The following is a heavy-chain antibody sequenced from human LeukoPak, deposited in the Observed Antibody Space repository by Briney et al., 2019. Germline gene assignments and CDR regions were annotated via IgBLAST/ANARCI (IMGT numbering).Heavy chain of an antibody. V-gene: IGHV3-23*01. J-gene: IGHJ6*03. D-gene: IGHD6-19*01. CDR3: AKHRGLKVVNYYMDV. Sequence: PGGSLRLSCAASGFTFSTYAMTWGRQTPRKGLEWVATISGSTGNTWYTDSVKGRFTISRDNSKNTLYLQMNSLRAEDTAVYHCAKHRGLKVVNYYMDVWGKGATVTVSS. CDR1: GFTFSTYA. CDR2: ISGSTGNT.